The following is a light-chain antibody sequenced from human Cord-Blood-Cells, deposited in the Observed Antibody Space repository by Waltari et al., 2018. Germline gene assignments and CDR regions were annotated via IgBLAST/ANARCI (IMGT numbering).Light chain of an antibody. CDR1: QGISSY. CDR2: AAS. J-gene: IGKJ1*01. V-gene: IGKV1-9*01. CDR3: QQINSYPRT. Sequence: DIQLTQSPSFLSASVGDRVTITCRASQGISSYLAWYQQKPGKAPKLLIYAASTLQSGVPSRFSGSGSGTEFTLTISSLQPEDFATYDCQQINSYPRTFGQGTKVEIK.